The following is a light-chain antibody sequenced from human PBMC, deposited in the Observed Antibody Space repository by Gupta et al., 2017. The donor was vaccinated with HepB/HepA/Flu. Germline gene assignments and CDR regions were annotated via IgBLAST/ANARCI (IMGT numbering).Light chain of an antibody. Sequence: TQSPSSLSAYVGDRVTITCRASQSISSYLNWYQQKPGKAPKLLIYAASSLHSGVPSRFSGSGSGTDFTLTISSLQPEDFATYYYQQSYSTPPITFGQGTKLEIK. CDR1: QSISSY. CDR2: AAS. V-gene: IGKV1-39*01. J-gene: IGKJ2*01. CDR3: QQSYSTPPIT.